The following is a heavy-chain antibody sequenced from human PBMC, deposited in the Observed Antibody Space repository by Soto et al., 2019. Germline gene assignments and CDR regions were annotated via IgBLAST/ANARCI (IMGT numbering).Heavy chain of an antibody. J-gene: IGHJ6*02. CDR2: ISSSSSYI. V-gene: IGHV3-21*01. Sequence: VSLRLSCAASGFTFSSYSMNWVRQAPGKGLEWVSSISSSSSYIYYADSVKGRFTISRDNAKNSLYLQMNSLRAEDTAVYYCARAEPPPYYDFWSGYLLDGMDVWGQGTTVTVSS. CDR3: ARAEPPPYYDFWSGYLLDGMDV. CDR1: GFTFSSYS. D-gene: IGHD3-3*01.